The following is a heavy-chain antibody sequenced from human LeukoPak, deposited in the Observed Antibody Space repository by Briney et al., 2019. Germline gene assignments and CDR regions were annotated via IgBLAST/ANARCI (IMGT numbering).Heavy chain of an antibody. CDR1: GFSFSDFY. CDR2: ITSRSSYK. D-gene: IGHD4-11*01. J-gene: IGHJ5*02. V-gene: IGHV3-11*06. Sequence: PGGSLRLSCAASGFSFSDFYMSWNRQAPGKGLEWVSSITSRSSYKYYADSVKGRFTISRDDAKNSLYLQMNSLRVEDTAVYYCARDYPDYSNNWWFDPWGQGTLVTVSS. CDR3: ARDYPDYSNNWWFDP.